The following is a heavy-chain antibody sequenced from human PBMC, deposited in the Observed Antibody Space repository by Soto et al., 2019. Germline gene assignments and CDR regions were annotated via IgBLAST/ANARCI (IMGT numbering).Heavy chain of an antibody. CDR3: ARDRGGYSYERVFDY. V-gene: IGHV3-53*02. Sequence: EVQLVETGGGLIQPGGSLRLSCAASGFTVSSNYMSWVRQAPGKGLEWVSVIYSGGSTYYADSVKGRFTISRDNSKNTLYLQMNSLRAEDTAVYYCARDRGGYSYERVFDYWGQGTLVTVSS. D-gene: IGHD5-18*01. CDR2: IYSGGST. CDR1: GFTVSSNY. J-gene: IGHJ4*02.